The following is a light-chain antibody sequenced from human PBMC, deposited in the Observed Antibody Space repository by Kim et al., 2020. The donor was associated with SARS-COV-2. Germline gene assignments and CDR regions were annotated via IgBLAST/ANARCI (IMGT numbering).Light chain of an antibody. CDR2: RNN. J-gene: IGLJ3*02. CDR1: SSNIGSNY. V-gene: IGLV1-47*01. CDR3: AAWDDSLSGV. Sequence: ELTQPPSASGTPGQRVTISCSGSSSNIGSNYVYWYQQLPGTAPKLLIYRNNQRPSGVPDRFSGSKSGTSASLAISGLRSEDEADYYCAAWDDSLSGVFGGGNQLSVL.